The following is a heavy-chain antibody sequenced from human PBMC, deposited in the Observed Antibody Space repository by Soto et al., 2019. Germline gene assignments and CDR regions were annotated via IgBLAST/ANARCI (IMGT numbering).Heavy chain of an antibody. CDR2: TYYRSKWYD. CDR1: GDSVPSKSVA. D-gene: IGHD5-12*01. J-gene: IGHJ4*02. Sequence: SQTLSLTCAIFGDSVPSKSVAWNWIRQSPSRGLEWLGRTYYRSKWYDDYAVSVKSRITINPDTSKNQFSLKLSSVTAADTAVYYCARHCPDIVAAITWGYYFDYWGQGTLVTVSS. CDR3: ARHCPDIVAAITWGYYFDY. V-gene: IGHV6-1*01.